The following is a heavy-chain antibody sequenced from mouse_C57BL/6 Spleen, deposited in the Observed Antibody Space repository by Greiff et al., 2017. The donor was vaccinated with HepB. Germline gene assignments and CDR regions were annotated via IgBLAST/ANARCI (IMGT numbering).Heavy chain of an antibody. V-gene: IGHV1-82*01. D-gene: IGHD1-1*01. CDR1: GYAFSSSW. J-gene: IGHJ2*01. CDR2: IYPGDGDT. Sequence: QVQLQQSGPELVKPGASVKISCKASGYAFSSSWMNWVKQRPGKGLEWIGRIYPGDGDTNYNGKFKGKATLTADKSSSTAYMQLSSLTSEDSAVYFCAGTITTGNFDYWGQGTTLTVSS. CDR3: AGTITTGNFDY.